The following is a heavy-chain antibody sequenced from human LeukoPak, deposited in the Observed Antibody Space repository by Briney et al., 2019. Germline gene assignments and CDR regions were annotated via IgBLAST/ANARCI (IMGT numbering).Heavy chain of an antibody. D-gene: IGHD5-24*01. J-gene: IGHJ4*02. CDR3: ASPQYYFDY. CDR1: GFTFSTYE. Sequence: PGGSLRLSCAASGFTFSTYEMNWVRQAPGKGLEWVSHISSSGSTTYYADSVKSRFTISRDNAKNSLYLQMNSLRAEDTAVYYCASPQYYFDYWGQGTLVTVSS. CDR2: ISSSGSTT. V-gene: IGHV3-48*03.